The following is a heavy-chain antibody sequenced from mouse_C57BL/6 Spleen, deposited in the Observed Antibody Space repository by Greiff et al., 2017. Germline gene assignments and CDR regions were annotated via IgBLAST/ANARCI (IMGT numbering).Heavy chain of an antibody. D-gene: IGHD4-1*01. Sequence: EVNVVESGGGLVKPGGSLKLSCAASGFTFSSYAMSWVRQTPEKRLEWVATISDGGSYTYYPDNVKGRFTISRDNAKNNLYLQMSHLKSEDTAMYYCARDGELGYYFDYWGQGTTLTVSS. CDR2: ISDGGSYT. CDR1: GFTFSSYA. V-gene: IGHV5-4*01. CDR3: ARDGELGYYFDY. J-gene: IGHJ2*01.